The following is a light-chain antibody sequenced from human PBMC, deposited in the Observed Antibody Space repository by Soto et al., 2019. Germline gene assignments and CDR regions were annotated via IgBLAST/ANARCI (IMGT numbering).Light chain of an antibody. CDR2: GAS. Sequence: ALQFTQSPSSLSASVGDRVTITCRASQGITNDLAWYQQKPGKAPKLLIYGASSLERGVPSRFSGSGSGTDFTLTISSLQPEDFPSYYCQQLNSYPLTFGGGTKVDIK. V-gene: IGKV1-13*02. CDR1: QGITND. CDR3: QQLNSYPLT. J-gene: IGKJ4*01.